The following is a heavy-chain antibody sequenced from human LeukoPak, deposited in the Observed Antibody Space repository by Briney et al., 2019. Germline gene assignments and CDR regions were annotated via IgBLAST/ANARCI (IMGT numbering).Heavy chain of an antibody. V-gene: IGHV1-2*02. Sequence: GASVQVSCMASGYSFTDYYIHWVRQAPGQGLGWMGWINPNGGGTKFAQKFQGRVTMTGDTSISTAYMELSRLTSDDRAVYYCARDGGNFGFDYWGQGTLVTVSS. CDR1: GYSFTDYY. J-gene: IGHJ4*02. CDR3: ARDGGNFGFDY. CDR2: INPNGGGT. D-gene: IGHD1-26*01.